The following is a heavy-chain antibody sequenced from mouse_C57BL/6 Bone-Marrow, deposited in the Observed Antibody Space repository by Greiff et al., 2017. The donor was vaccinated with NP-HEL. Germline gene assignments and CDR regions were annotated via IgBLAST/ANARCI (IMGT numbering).Heavy chain of an antibody. Sequence: QVQLQQPGAELVRPGSSVKLSCKASGYTFTSYWMHWVKQRPIQGLEWIGNIDPSDSETHYNQKFKDKATLTVDKSSSTAYMQLSSLTSEDSAVYYCARSDHYYYGSSVDYWGQGTTLTVSS. D-gene: IGHD1-1*01. J-gene: IGHJ2*01. CDR1: GYTFTSYW. V-gene: IGHV1-52*01. CDR3: ARSDHYYYGSSVDY. CDR2: IDPSDSET.